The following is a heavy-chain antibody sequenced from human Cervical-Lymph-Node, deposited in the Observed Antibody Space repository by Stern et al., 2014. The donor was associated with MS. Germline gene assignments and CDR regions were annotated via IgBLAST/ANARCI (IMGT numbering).Heavy chain of an antibody. Sequence: QVQLQESGSGLVKPSQTLSLTCAVSGGSISSGGYSWSWIRQPPGKGLEWIGYIYHSGSTSYNPSLKSRVTIAVDRSKNQFSLKLSSVTAADTAVYYCARSSTVTPNAFDIWGQGTMVTVSS. CDR3: ARSSTVTPNAFDI. CDR2: IYHSGST. CDR1: GGSISSGGYS. D-gene: IGHD4-17*01. V-gene: IGHV4-30-2*01. J-gene: IGHJ3*02.